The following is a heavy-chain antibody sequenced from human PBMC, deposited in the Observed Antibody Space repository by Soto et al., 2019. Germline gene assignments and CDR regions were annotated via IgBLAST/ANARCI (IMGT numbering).Heavy chain of an antibody. D-gene: IGHD6-19*01. CDR2: ISYDGSNK. CDR3: AKDAGITVPGSDY. V-gene: IGHV3-30*18. J-gene: IGHJ4*02. Sequence: GGSLRLSCAACGFTFSSYGMHWVRQAPGKGLEWVAVISYDGSNKYYADSVKGRFTISRDNSKNTVYLQMSSLRAEDTAVYYCAKDAGITVPGSDYWGQGTLVTVSS. CDR1: GFTFSSYG.